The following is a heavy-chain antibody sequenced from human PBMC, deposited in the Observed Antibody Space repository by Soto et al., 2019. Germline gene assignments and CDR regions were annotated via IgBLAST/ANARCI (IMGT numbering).Heavy chain of an antibody. D-gene: IGHD6-13*01. CDR2: IYHSGST. V-gene: IGHV4-4*02. J-gene: IGHJ4*02. CDR3: ARVRYSSSWYFDY. CDR1: SGSISSSNW. Sequence: SETLSLTCAVSSGSISSSNWWSWVRQPPGKGLEWIGEIYHSGSTNYNPSLKSRVTISVDKSKNQFSLKLSSVTAADTAVYYCARVRYSSSWYFDYWGQGTLVTVSS.